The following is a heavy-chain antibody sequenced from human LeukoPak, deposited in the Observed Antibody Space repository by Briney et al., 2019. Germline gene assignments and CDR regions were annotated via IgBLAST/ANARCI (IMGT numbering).Heavy chain of an antibody. CDR3: ARQGGSSSPYYYYYMDV. Sequence: SETPSLTCAVSGYSISSGYYWGWFRQPPGKGLEWIGCMYHSGSTYYNPSLKSRVTISVGTSKNQFSLKLSSVTAADTAVYYCARQGGSSSPYYYYYMDVWGKGTTVTVSS. V-gene: IGHV4-38-2*01. D-gene: IGHD6-13*01. CDR1: GYSISSGYY. J-gene: IGHJ6*03. CDR2: MYHSGST.